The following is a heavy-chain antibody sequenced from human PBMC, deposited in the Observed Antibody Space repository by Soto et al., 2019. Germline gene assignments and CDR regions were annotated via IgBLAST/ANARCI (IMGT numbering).Heavy chain of an antibody. J-gene: IGHJ3*02. CDR1: GFTFSSYA. CDR2: ISGSGGST. CDR3: AKDMAPRRAFDI. Sequence: GGSLRLSCAASGFTFSSYAMSWVRQAPGKGLEWVSAISGSGGSTYYADSVKGRFAISRDNSKNTLYLQMNSLRAEDTAVYYCAKDMAPRRAFDIWGQGTMVTVSS. D-gene: IGHD3-10*01. V-gene: IGHV3-23*01.